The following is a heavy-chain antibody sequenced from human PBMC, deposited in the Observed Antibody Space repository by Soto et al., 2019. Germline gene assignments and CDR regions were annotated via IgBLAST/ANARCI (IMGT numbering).Heavy chain of an antibody. D-gene: IGHD3-10*02. Sequence: EVRLVESGGGLVKPGGSLRLSCAASGFTFSAFSMNWVRQAPGKWLEWLSFINEDSTYIYYGDSLRGRSTICRYNDTDPLSLQLDSLRAEDTAVDYCVRDIGRYVRSAYMDVWGYGARV. V-gene: IGHV3-21*02. J-gene: IGHJ6*03. CDR2: INEDSTYI. CDR1: GFTFSAFS. CDR3: VRDIGRYVRSAYMDV.